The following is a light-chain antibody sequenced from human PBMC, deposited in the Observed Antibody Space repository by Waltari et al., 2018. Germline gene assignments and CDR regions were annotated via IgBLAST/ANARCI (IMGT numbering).Light chain of an antibody. CDR3: LHRSNWPPLFT. J-gene: IGKJ3*01. CDR2: DPC. V-gene: IGKV3-11*01. Sequence: EIVLTQSPVTLSLSPGERATLSCRASQSVSRYLARYQQNPGTAPRLLIYDPCSRARGIPARFSGSGSGTDFTLPISSLEPEDFAVYYCLHRSNWPPLFTFGPGTKVDIK. CDR1: QSVSRY.